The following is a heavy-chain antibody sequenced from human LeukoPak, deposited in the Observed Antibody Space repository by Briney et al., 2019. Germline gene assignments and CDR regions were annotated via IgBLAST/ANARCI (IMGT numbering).Heavy chain of an antibody. CDR3: ARGGAYYYYMDV. CDR1: GFIFSNYG. V-gene: IGHV3-21*01. CDR2: DRVDGHTT. D-gene: IGHD4/OR15-4a*01. J-gene: IGHJ6*03. Sequence: GGTLRLSCVASGFIFSNYGMSWVRQVPGKGLEWVSSDRVDGHTTFYADSLKGRFTISRDNAKNSLYLQMNSLRAEDTAVYYCARGGAYYYYMDVWGKGTTVTVSS.